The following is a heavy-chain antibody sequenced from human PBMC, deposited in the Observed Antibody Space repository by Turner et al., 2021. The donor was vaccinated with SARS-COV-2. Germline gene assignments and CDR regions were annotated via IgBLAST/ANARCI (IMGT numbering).Heavy chain of an antibody. CDR1: GLTLRSSG. V-gene: IGHV3-33*01. J-gene: IGHJ4*02. Sequence: QVQLVESGGGVVKPGRSLRLSCAEPGLTLRSSGMHWVRQTRGKRLEWVAFIWYDGSNKYYAYSVKCRFTISRDNSENTLYLQMNGLSAVDTALYYCSTHIGNFPRGYFDSWGQGTLVTVSS. D-gene: IGHD2-21*01. CDR2: IWYDGSNK. CDR3: STHIGNFPRGYFDS.